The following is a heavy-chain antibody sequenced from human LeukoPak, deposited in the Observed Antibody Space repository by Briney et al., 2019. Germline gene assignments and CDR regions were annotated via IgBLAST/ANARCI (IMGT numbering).Heavy chain of an antibody. CDR3: ARDLAVTINAFDI. J-gene: IGHJ3*02. Sequence: GGSLTLSRAASGFTFSSYWMHWVRQAPGKGLVWVSRINSDESSTSYADSVKGRFTTSRDNAKNTLYLQMNSLRAEDTAVDYCARDLAVTINAFDIWGQGTMVTVSS. V-gene: IGHV3-74*01. CDR1: GFTFSSYW. D-gene: IGHD4-17*01. CDR2: INSDESST.